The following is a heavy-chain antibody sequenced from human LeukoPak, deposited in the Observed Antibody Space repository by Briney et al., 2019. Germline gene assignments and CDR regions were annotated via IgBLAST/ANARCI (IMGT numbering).Heavy chain of an antibody. CDR2: ISHSGTT. V-gene: IGHV4-30-2*01. CDR1: GGSLSSGGYS. Sequence: PSETLSLTCAVSGGSLSSGGYSWSWVRQPPGKGLEWIGYISHSGTTYNNPSLQRRVSISVDRSKNQFSLKLNSVTAADTDVYYCARARYVNSFYAFDIWGQGTLVTVSS. D-gene: IGHD3-9*01. J-gene: IGHJ3*02. CDR3: ARARYVNSFYAFDI.